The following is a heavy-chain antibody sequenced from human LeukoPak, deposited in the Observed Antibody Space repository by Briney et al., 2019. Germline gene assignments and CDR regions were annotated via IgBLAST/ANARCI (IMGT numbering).Heavy chain of an antibody. CDR3: ARVVVVPAARPYYYYGMDV. CDR2: IIPIFGTA. D-gene: IGHD2-2*01. CDR1: GGTFSSYA. V-gene: IGHV1-69*13. Sequence: SVKVSCKASGGTFSSYAISWVRQAPGQGLEWMGGIIPIFGTANYAQKFQGRVTITADESTSTAYMELGSLRSEDTAVYYCARVVVVPAARPYYYYGMDVWGQGTTVTVSS. J-gene: IGHJ6*02.